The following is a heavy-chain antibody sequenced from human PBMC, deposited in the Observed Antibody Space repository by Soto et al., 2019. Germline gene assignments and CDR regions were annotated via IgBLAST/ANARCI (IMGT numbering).Heavy chain of an antibody. CDR3: AKDLGLGVIAGYPHDC. D-gene: IGHD3-9*01. CDR2: ISVSGANT. V-gene: IGHV3-23*01. CDR1: GFTFNNYA. J-gene: IGHJ4*02. Sequence: DVQLLVSGGGLVQPGGSLRLSCAASGFTFNNYAMSWVRQAPGKGLEWVSTISVSGANTYYADSVKGRFTISRDDSKNTLYLQMNSLGAEDTAVYYCAKDLGLGVIAGYPHDCWGQGTLVTVSS.